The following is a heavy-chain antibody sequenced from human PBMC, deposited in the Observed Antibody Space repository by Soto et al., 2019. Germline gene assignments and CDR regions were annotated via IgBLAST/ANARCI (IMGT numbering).Heavy chain of an antibody. Sequence: SETLSLTCTVSGGSISSYYWSWIRQPPGKGLEWIGYIYYSGSTNYNPSLKSRVTISVDTSKNQFSLKLSSVTAADTAVYYCARVRGYSYGADAFDIWGQGTMVTVSS. D-gene: IGHD5-18*01. V-gene: IGHV4-59*01. CDR1: GGSISSYY. J-gene: IGHJ3*02. CDR2: IYYSGST. CDR3: ARVRGYSYGADAFDI.